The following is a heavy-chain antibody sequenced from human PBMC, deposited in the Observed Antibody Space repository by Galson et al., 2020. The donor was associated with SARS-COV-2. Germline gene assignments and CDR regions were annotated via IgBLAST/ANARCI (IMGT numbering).Heavy chain of an antibody. Sequence: SETLSLTCTVSGSSISSYYWSRIRQHAGKGLKWIGRIYTSRNTNYNPSLKSRVTMSVDKSKNQFSLKLSSVTAADTAVYYCARENASGSFDYWGQGTLVTVSS. CDR2: IYTSRNT. V-gene: IGHV4-4*07. CDR1: GSSISSYY. D-gene: IGHD3-10*01. J-gene: IGHJ4*02. CDR3: ARENASGSFDY.